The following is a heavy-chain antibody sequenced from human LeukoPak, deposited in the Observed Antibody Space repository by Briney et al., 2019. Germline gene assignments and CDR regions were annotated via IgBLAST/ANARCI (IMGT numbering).Heavy chain of an antibody. CDR2: ISGTSSLI. CDR1: GFTFSTYS. D-gene: IGHD3-3*01. Sequence: GGSLRLSCAASGFTFSTYSMNWVRQAPGKGLEWVSYISGTSSLIYYADSVNGRFTISRDDSKNTLYLQMNSLRAEDTAVYYCAKEASSGNFVTIDCWGQGALVTVSS. CDR3: AKEASSGNFVTIDC. V-gene: IGHV3-48*01. J-gene: IGHJ4*02.